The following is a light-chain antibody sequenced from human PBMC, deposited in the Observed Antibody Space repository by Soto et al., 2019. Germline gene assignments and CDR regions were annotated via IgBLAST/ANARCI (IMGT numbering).Light chain of an antibody. Sequence: EIVMTQSPATLSVSPGARATLSCRASQSITTNLVWYQQKAGQAPRLLIYDTSTRATGIPARFSGSGSGTDFTLTISRLEPEDFAVFYCQQYGSSITFGQGTRLEIK. V-gene: IGKV3-15*01. CDR1: QSITTN. CDR2: DTS. J-gene: IGKJ5*01. CDR3: QQYGSSIT.